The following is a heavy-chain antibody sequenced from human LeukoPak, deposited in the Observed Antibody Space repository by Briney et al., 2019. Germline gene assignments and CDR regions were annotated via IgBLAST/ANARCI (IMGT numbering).Heavy chain of an antibody. D-gene: IGHD4-17*01. CDR3: ARDLVTVTKGFDI. J-gene: IGHJ3*02. CDR1: DDSLSSHY. Sequence: PSDTLSLTCAVSDDSLSSHYWTRIRQPPGKGLEWIGYISYIGSTNYNPSLKSRVTISIDTSKNEFSLKLTSVTAADTAVYYCARDLVTVTKGFDIWGQGTMTVSS. CDR2: ISYIGST. V-gene: IGHV4-59*11.